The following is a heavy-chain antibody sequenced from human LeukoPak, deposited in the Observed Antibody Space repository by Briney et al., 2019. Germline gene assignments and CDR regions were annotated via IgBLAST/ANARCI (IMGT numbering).Heavy chain of an antibody. Sequence: GGSLRLSCAASGFNFDTYALSWVRQFPRNGLEWVAAISGSDPGTYHADSVKGRFTISRDNSKNTLYLQMNNLRAEDTAIYYCVKAPLGSCIGARCYYLDVWGKGTPVTVSS. D-gene: IGHD2-15*01. V-gene: IGHV3-23*01. CDR3: VKAPLGSCIGARCYYLDV. J-gene: IGHJ6*03. CDR1: GFNFDTYA. CDR2: ISGSDPGT.